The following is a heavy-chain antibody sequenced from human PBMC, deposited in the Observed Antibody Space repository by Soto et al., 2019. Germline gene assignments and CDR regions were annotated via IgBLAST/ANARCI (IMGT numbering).Heavy chain of an antibody. CDR3: ARHGVDYGDYASYYYYGMDV. V-gene: IGHV4-59*08. CDR1: GGSISSYY. D-gene: IGHD4-17*01. CDR2: IYYSGSA. J-gene: IGHJ6*02. Sequence: PSETLSLTCTVSGGSISSYYWSWIRQPPGKRLEWIGYIYYSGSAYYNPSLKSRVTISIDTSKNQFSLKLTSVTAADTAVFYCARHGVDYGDYASYYYYGMDVWGRGTTVTVSS.